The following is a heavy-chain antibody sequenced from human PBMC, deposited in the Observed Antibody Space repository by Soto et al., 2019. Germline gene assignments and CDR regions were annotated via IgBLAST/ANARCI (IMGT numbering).Heavy chain of an antibody. J-gene: IGHJ4*02. D-gene: IGHD1-26*01. CDR1: GGSISSSGYY. Sequence: PSETLSLTCTVSGGSISSSGYYWGWIRQPPGQGLEWIGTIFYSGSTYYNPSLESRVSISVDTSKNHFSLKLSSVTAADTALYYCARQGSYRCPPRLFDYWGQGTLVTVYS. CDR3: ARQGSYRCPPRLFDY. V-gene: IGHV4-39*01. CDR2: IFYSGST.